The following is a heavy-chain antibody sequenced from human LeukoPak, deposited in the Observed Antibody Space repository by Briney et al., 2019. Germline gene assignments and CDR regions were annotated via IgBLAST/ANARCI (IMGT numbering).Heavy chain of an antibody. V-gene: IGHV4-34*01. Sequence: SETLSLTCAVYGESFSGYFWNWIRQPPGKGLEWIGEINHSGSTSNHNPSLKSRVTMSVDTSKNQFSLKLSSVTAADTAVYYCARGRQSTVTRGYYGMDVWGQGTTVTVSS. CDR2: INHSGSTS. CDR1: GESFSGYF. J-gene: IGHJ6*02. D-gene: IGHD4-17*01. CDR3: ARGRQSTVTRGYYGMDV.